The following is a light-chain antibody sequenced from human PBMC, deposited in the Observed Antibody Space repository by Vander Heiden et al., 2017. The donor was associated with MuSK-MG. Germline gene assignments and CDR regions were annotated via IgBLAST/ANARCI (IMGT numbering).Light chain of an antibody. CDR1: QTISAY. CDR2: SAS. CDR3: HQSFTAPFT. V-gene: IGKV1-39*01. J-gene: IGKJ3*01. Sequence: DIQVTQSPSSLSASVGDRVTITCRTSQTISAYLNWYQQKSGKPPKLLISSASSLQPGAPSRFVGSGFGTGFTHTITSLQPEDSATYYCHQSFTAPFTFGPGTTLVVK.